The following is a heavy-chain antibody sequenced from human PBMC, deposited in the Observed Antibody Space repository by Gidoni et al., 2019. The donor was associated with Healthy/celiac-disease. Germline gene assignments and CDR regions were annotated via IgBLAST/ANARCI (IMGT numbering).Heavy chain of an antibody. V-gene: IGHV3-7*04. CDR3: ARGGNRFVY. J-gene: IGHJ5*01. CDR1: GFIFSTYW. CDR2: IKEDGSER. Sequence: EVQLVASGGGLVQPGGSLRLSCAASGFIFSTYWMSWVRQAPGKGLEWVANIKEDGSERYYVDFVKGRFTISRDNAKNSLYLQMNSLRADDTAVYYCARGGNRFVYWGQGTLVTVSS.